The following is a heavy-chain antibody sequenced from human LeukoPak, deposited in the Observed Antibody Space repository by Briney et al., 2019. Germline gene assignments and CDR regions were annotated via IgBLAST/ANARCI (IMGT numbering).Heavy chain of an antibody. J-gene: IGHJ6*03. D-gene: IGHD1-20*01. Sequence: SETLSLTCTVSGGSISSYYWSWIRQPPGKGLEWIGYIYYSGSTNYNPSLKSRVTISVDTSKNQFSLKLSSVTAADTAVYYCARVLVTGHYYYYMDVWGKGTTVTISS. CDR1: GGSISSYY. CDR3: ARVLVTGHYYYYMDV. CDR2: IYYSGST. V-gene: IGHV4-59*01.